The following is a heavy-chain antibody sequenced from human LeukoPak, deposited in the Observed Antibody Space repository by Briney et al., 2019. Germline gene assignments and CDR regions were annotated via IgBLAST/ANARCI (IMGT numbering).Heavy chain of an antibody. V-gene: IGHV3-23*01. Sequence: GGSLRLSCAASGFTFAGYAMTWVRQAPGKGLEWVSAISGSGDSTYYADSVKGRFTISRDNSKNTLYLQMNSLRAEDTAVYYCARDGKAVAVAFDIWGQGTMVTVSS. CDR1: GFTFAGYA. CDR2: ISGSGDST. J-gene: IGHJ3*02. CDR3: ARDGKAVAVAFDI. D-gene: IGHD6-19*01.